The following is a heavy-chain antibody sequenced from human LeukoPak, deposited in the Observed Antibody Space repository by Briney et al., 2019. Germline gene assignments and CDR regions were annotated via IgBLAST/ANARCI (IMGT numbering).Heavy chain of an antibody. CDR2: IHTSGST. D-gene: IGHD3-22*01. V-gene: IGHV4-4*07. Sequence: SETLSLTCTVSGGSISTYYWSWIRQPAGKGLEWIGRIHTSGSTNYNPSLKSRVTMSVDTSKNQFSLKLSSVTAADTAVYYCARDTYYYDSSGYLSFDYWGQGTLVTVSS. J-gene: IGHJ4*02. CDR3: ARDTYYYDSSGYLSFDY. CDR1: GGSISTYY.